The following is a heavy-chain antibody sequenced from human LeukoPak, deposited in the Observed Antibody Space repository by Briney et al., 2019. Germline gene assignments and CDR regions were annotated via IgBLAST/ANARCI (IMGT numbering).Heavy chain of an antibody. D-gene: IGHD3-22*01. CDR1: GGSISSRTYY. CDR2: IYYSGTT. V-gene: IGHV4-39*07. Sequence: SETLSLTCTVSGGSISSRTYYWGWIRQPPGKGLEWIGTIYYSGTTYYNPSLKSRVTISVDTSKNQFSLKLSSVTAADTAVYYCARVAHHYYDSSGAFDIWGQGTMVTVSS. CDR3: ARVAHHYYDSSGAFDI. J-gene: IGHJ3*02.